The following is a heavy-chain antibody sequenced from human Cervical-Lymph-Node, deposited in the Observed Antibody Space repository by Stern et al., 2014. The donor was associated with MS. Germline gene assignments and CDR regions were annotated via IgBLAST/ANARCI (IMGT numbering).Heavy chain of an antibody. V-gene: IGHV7-4-1*02. J-gene: IGHJ4*02. Sequence: QVQLMQSGSELKKPGASVKVSCKASGYTFTSYAMNWVRQAPGQGLEWMGWINTNTGNPTYAQGFTGRFVFSLDTSVSTAYLQISSLKAEDTAVYYCARDRPDYDFWSGYSTHFDYWGQGTLVTVSS. CDR2: INTNTGNP. CDR1: GYTFTSYA. D-gene: IGHD3-3*01. CDR3: ARDRPDYDFWSGYSTHFDY.